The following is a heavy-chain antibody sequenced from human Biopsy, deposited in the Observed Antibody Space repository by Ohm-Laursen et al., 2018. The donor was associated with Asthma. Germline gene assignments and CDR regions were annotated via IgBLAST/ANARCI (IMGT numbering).Heavy chain of an antibody. CDR3: ARERIAARQRRYYFDY. CDR2: IIPIFGTA. V-gene: IGHV1-69*13. CDR1: GGTFSSYA. Sequence: SVKVSCKASGGTFSSYAISWVRQAPGQGLEWMGGIIPIFGTANYAQKFQGRVTITADESTRTAYMELSSLRSEDTTVYYCARERIAARQRRYYFDYWGQGTLVTVSS. J-gene: IGHJ4*02. D-gene: IGHD6-6*01.